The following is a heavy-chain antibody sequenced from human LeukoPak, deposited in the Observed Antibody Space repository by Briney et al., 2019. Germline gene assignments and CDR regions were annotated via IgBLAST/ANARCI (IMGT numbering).Heavy chain of an antibody. V-gene: IGHV3-21*01. CDR1: GFTFSSYS. Sequence: PGGSLRLSCAASGFTFSSYSMNWVRQAPGKGLEWVSSISTSSSYIYYADSVKGRFTISRDNAKNSLYLQMNSLRAEDTAVYYCAKKSSSGYDLASYFDYWGQGTLVTVSS. J-gene: IGHJ4*02. CDR3: AKKSSSGYDLASYFDY. D-gene: IGHD3-22*01. CDR2: ISTSSSYI.